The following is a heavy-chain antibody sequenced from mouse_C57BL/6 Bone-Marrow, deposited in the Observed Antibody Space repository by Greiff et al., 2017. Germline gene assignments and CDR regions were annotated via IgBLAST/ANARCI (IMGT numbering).Heavy chain of an antibody. CDR2: ISNWAFSI. Sequence: EVQLVESGGGLGQPGGSLKLPCEASGFPLGDYGMAWVRQAPGKGPGWVAFISNWAFSIYYADPVPGRLPISRENAKNTLYLEMSSLRSEDTAMYYCARQNGYEEPFAYWGQGTLVTVSA. V-gene: IGHV5-15*01. CDR1: GFPLGDYG. J-gene: IGHJ3*01. CDR3: ARQNGYEEPFAY. D-gene: IGHD2-2*01.